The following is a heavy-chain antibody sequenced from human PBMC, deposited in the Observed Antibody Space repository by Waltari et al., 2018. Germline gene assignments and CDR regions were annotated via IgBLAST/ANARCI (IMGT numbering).Heavy chain of an antibody. V-gene: IGHV3-23*01. CDR2: IGSSGNT. Sequence: EVQLLESGGGLAQPGGYLRLSCAASGFTFSTFALSWVRQAPGKGLEWFSTIGSSGNTYYADAVKGRFTISRDNSGNTLFLQMNSLRAGDTAVYFCAKGSCSTTSCSYYSFGQPTDYWGQGTPVAVSS. D-gene: IGHD2-2*01. CDR1: GFTFSTFA. CDR3: AKGSCSTTSCSYYSFGQPTDY. J-gene: IGHJ4*02.